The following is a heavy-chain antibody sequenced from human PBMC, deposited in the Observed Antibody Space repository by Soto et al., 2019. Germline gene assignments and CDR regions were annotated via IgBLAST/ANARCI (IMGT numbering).Heavy chain of an antibody. V-gene: IGHV3-23*01. CDR3: ARLNSSTWYFDS. CDR2: ISGGGGST. Sequence: EVQLLESGGGWVQPGESLRLSCAASGFTFSSYAMSWVRQAPGKGLEWVSAISGGGGSTCYADSAKGRFTISRDNSKNTLLLQMNSLRAEDTAVYYCARLNSSTWYFDSWGQGTLVPVSS. J-gene: IGHJ4*02. CDR1: GFTFSSYA. D-gene: IGHD6-13*01.